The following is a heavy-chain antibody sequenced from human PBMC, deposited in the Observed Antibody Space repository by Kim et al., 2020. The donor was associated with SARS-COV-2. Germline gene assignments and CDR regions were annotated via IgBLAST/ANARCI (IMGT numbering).Heavy chain of an antibody. J-gene: IGHJ6*02. CDR3: ATSSTGWYWSAMDV. CDR1: GFTFSSYG. D-gene: IGHD6-19*01. CDR2: ISYDGSNK. V-gene: IGHV3-30*03. Sequence: GGSLRLSCAASGFTFSSYGMHWVRQAPGKGLEWVAVISYDGSNKYYADSVKGRFTISRDNSKNTLYLQMNSLRAEDTAVYYCATSSTGWYWSAMDVWGQG.